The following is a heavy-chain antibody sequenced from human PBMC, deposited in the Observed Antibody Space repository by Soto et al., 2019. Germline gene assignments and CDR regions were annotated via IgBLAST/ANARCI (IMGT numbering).Heavy chain of an antibody. J-gene: IGHJ4*02. CDR3: ARGQGYYFDY. Sequence: SGPTLVNTTQTLTLTCTFSGFSLTTGGVRVSWIRQSPGKALEWLARIDWDDDKFYNASLKTRLTISKDTSKNQVVFTMANMDPVDTATYYCARGQGYYFDYWGQGTVVTVSS. CDR1: GFSLTTGGVR. V-gene: IGHV2-70*04. CDR2: IDWDDDK.